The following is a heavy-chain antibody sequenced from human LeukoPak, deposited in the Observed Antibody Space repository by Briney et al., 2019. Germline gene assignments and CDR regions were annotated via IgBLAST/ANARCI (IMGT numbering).Heavy chain of an antibody. CDR3: AKGDRSSWYAFDY. CDR2: IHASGSS. J-gene: IGHJ4*02. V-gene: IGHV4-4*07. Sequence: SETLSLTCTVSGGSITSNYWGWNRQPAGKGLEWIGRIHASGSSNYHPSLKSRVTMSVDTTKRQFSLHLTSVTAADTAVYYCAKGDRSSWYAFDYWGQGIMVTASS. D-gene: IGHD6-13*01. CDR1: GGSITSNY.